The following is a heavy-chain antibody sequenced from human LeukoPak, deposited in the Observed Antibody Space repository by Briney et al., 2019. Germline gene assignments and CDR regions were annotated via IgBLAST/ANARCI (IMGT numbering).Heavy chain of an antibody. Sequence: GGSLRLSCAASGFTFSSYSMTWVRQAPGKGLEWVSLNYSGGSTYYADSVKGRFTISRDNAKNSVYLQMNSLRAEDTALYYCARGSGSSWYFYFDYWGQGTLVTVSS. V-gene: IGHV3-66*01. CDR2: NYSGGST. CDR3: ARGSGSSWYFYFDY. D-gene: IGHD6-13*01. J-gene: IGHJ4*02. CDR1: GFTFSSYS.